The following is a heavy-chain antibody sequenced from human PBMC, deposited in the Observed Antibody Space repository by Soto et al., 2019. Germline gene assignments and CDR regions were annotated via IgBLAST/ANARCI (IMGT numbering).Heavy chain of an antibody. CDR2: IRSRANSYAT. D-gene: IGHD2-15*01. CDR3: LSAKEREGAAY. V-gene: IGHV3-73*01. CDR1: GFNFSGSA. Sequence: EVQLVESGGGLVQPGGSLKLSCAASGFNFSGSAMHWVRQSSGKGLEWVGRIRSRANSYATAYAASVKGRGTISRDDSKNTAYLQTNSLKTEDTAVYYCLSAKEREGAAYWGQGALVTVSS. J-gene: IGHJ4*02.